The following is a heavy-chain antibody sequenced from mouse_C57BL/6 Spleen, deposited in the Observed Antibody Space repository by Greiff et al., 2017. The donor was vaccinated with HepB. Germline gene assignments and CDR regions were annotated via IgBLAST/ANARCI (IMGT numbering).Heavy chain of an antibody. CDR1: GYSFTGYY. CDR2: INPSTGGT. Sequence: EVQLQQSGPELVKPGASVKISCKASGYSFTGYYMNWVKQSPEKSLEWIGEINPSTGGTTYNQKFKAKATLTVDKSSCTAYMQLKSLTSEDSAVYYCARDYYGTNWGQGTTLTVSS. J-gene: IGHJ2*01. CDR3: ARDYYGTN. V-gene: IGHV1-42*01. D-gene: IGHD1-1*01.